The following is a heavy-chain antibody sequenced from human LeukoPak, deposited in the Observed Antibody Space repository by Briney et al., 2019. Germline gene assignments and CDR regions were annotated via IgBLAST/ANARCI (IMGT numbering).Heavy chain of an antibody. J-gene: IGHJ4*02. CDR3: ATWRTAKTGFDY. D-gene: IGHD1-1*01. V-gene: IGHV4-39*01. CDR1: GGSLSNNNYY. Sequence: SETLSLTCTVSGGSLSNNNYYWTWIRQPPGKGLECIGSIYYSGSPYYNPSLKSRVTISVDTSKNQFSLRLSSVTAADTAVYYCATWRTAKTGFDYWGQGTLVTVSS. CDR2: IYYSGSP.